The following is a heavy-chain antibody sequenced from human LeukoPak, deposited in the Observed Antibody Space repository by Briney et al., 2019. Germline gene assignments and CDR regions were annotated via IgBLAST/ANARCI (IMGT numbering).Heavy chain of an antibody. D-gene: IGHD4-17*01. J-gene: IGHJ6*02. CDR3: ARGVSSTVTTYYYYGMDV. CDR2: IYYSGST. CDR1: GGSISSYY. V-gene: IGHV4-59*01. Sequence: SETLSLTCTVSGGSISSYYWSWIRQPPGKGLEWIGYIYYSGSTNYNPSLKSRVTISVDTSKNQFSLKLSSVTAADTAVYYCARGVSSTVTTYYYYGMDVWGQGTTVTVSS.